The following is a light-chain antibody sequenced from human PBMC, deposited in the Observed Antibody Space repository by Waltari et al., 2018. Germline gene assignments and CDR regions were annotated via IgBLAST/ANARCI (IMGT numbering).Light chain of an antibody. Sequence: DIVMTQSPDSLAVSLGERATINCKSSPSVLYSFNNKNFLSWYQQKPGQPPKLLIYWASTRESVVPERFSGSGSGADFTLPISSLQAEDVAVYYCQQYHSTPYTFGQGTKLEIK. J-gene: IGKJ2*01. CDR2: WAS. CDR1: PSVLYSFNNKNF. V-gene: IGKV4-1*01. CDR3: QQYHSTPYT.